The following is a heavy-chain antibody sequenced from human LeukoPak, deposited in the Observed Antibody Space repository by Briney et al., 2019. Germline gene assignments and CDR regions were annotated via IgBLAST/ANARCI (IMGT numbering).Heavy chain of an antibody. Sequence: GASVKVSCKVSGYTLTEISMHWVRQSPGKGLQWMGGFDPEEGETIYAQNLQGRVTMTEDTSTETAYMELSSLRSEDTAVYYCARDLAAVDFDSWGQGTLVTVSS. CDR3: ARDLAAVDFDS. CDR2: FDPEEGET. D-gene: IGHD6-13*01. J-gene: IGHJ4*02. CDR1: GYTLTEIS. V-gene: IGHV1-24*01.